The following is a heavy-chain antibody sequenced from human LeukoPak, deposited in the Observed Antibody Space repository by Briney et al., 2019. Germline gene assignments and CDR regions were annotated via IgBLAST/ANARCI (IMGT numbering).Heavy chain of an antibody. CDR2: IYYSGST. Sequence: SSETLSLTCTVSGGSISSGDYYWSWIRQPPGKGLEWIGYIYYSGSTYYNPSLKSRVTISVDTSKNQFSLKLSSVTAADTAVYYCARETPTGLGYCSSTSCPYYFDYWGQGTLVTVSS. J-gene: IGHJ4*02. CDR1: GGSISSGDYY. D-gene: IGHD2-2*01. V-gene: IGHV4-30-4*08. CDR3: ARETPTGLGYCSSTSCPYYFDY.